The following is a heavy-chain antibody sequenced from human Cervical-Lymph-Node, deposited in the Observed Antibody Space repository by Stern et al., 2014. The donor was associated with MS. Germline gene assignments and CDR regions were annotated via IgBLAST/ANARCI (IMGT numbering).Heavy chain of an antibody. V-gene: IGHV3-9*01. J-gene: IGHJ4*02. CDR2: ICWHSTVL. D-gene: IGHD3-16*01. CDR1: GFNFGDYV. Sequence: VQLVESGGGLAQPGRSLRVSCAGSGFNFGDYVIHWVRQAPGQGLEWVSGICWHSTVLGYADSVKGRLPISRDHAKNILYLQMNSLRAEDTAWYYCVKDIGHRKGSYGLESWGQGTRVTVSS. CDR3: VKDIGHRKGSYGLES.